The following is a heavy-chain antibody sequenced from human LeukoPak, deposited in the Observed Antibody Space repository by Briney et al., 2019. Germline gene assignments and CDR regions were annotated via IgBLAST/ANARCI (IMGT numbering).Heavy chain of an antibody. V-gene: IGHV1-2*02. CDR3: ARDGYGYSGYDRGVNWFDP. CDR2: INPNSGGT. D-gene: IGHD5-12*01. CDR1: GYTFTGYY. J-gene: IGHJ5*02. Sequence: ASVKVSCKASGYTFTGYYMHWVRQAPGQGLEWMGWINPNSGGTNYAQKFQGRVTMTRDTSISTAYMELSRLRSDDTAVYYCARDGYGYSGYDRGVNWFDPWGQGTLVTVSS.